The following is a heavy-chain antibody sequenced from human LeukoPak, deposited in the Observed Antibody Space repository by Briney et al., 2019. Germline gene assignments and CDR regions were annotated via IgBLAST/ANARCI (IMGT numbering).Heavy chain of an antibody. CDR2: ISGSGGST. V-gene: IGHV3-23*01. D-gene: IGHD2-2*01. CDR3: ARDRESIVVVPAAPYYMDV. CDR1: GFRFNTFW. Sequence: PGGSLRLSCAACGFRFNTFWMSWVRQAPGKGLEWVSAISGSGGSTYYADPVKGRFTISRDNSKNTLYLQMNSLRAEDTAVYYCARDRESIVVVPAAPYYMDVWGKGTTVTVSS. J-gene: IGHJ6*03.